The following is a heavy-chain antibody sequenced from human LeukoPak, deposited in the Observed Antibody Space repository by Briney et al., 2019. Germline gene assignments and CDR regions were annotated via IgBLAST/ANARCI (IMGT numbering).Heavy chain of an antibody. CDR3: ARGGHYISSGWGGFDY. J-gene: IGHJ4*02. D-gene: IGHD6-19*01. Sequence: GASVKVSCKASGYTFTSYGISWVRQAPGQGLEWMGWISAYNGNTNYAQKFQGRVTITADESTSTAYMELSSLRSEDTAVYYCARGGHYISSGWGGFDYWGQGTLVTVSS. CDR2: ISAYNGNT. CDR1: GYTFTSYG. V-gene: IGHV1-18*01.